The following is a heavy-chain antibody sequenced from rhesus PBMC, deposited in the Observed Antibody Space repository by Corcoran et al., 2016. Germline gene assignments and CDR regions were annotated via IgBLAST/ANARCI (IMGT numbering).Heavy chain of an antibody. CDR3: ARQLLSLFDY. Sequence: QVQLQESGPGVVKPSETLSLTCAVSGGPISSIYWWSWIRQPPGKGLEWIGGIYGSGGSTEYNPSLKSRVTISIDTSKNQFSLKLSSVTAADTAVYYCARQLLSLFDYWGQGVLVTVSS. V-gene: IGHV4-93*02. CDR1: GGPISSIYW. J-gene: IGHJ4*01. CDR2: IYGSGGST. D-gene: IGHD2-33*01.